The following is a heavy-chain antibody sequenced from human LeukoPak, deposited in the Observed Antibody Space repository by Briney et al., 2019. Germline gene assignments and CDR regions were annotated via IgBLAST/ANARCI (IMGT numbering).Heavy chain of an antibody. CDR3: ARDLHDFWSGLPGAFDI. D-gene: IGHD3-3*01. V-gene: IGHV3-48*04. CDR1: GFTFSSYS. CDR2: ISSSSSTI. Sequence: SGGSPRLSCAASGFTFSSYSMNWVRQAPGKGLEWVSYISSSSSTIYYADSVKGRFTISRDNAKNSLYLQMNSLRAEDTAVYYCARDLHDFWSGLPGAFDIWGQGTMVTVSS. J-gene: IGHJ3*02.